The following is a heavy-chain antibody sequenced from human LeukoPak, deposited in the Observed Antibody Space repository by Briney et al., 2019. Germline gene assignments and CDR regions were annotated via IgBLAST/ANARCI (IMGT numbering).Heavy chain of an antibody. CDR3: AKSKTGTGAFDY. Sequence: GGSLRLSCAASGFTFSSYAMTWVRQAPGKGLEWVSAISGSGDSTYYAGSVKGRFTISRDNSKNTLYLQMNSLRAEDTALYYCAKSKTGTGAFDYWGQGTLVTVSS. J-gene: IGHJ4*02. CDR2: ISGSGDST. V-gene: IGHV3-23*01. CDR1: GFTFSSYA.